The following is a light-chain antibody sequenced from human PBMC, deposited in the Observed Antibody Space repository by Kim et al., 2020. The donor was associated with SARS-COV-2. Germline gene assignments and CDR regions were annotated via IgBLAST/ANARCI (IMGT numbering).Light chain of an antibody. CDR3: SAYAGGTNWI. Sequence: QSALTQPPSASGSPGQSVTISCTGTSSDVGGYKHVSWYQQHPGKAPKLMIYDFSKRPSGVPDRFSGFQSGNTASLTVSGLQAADEADYYCSAYAGGTNWIFGGGTQLTVL. V-gene: IGLV2-8*01. CDR2: DFS. J-gene: IGLJ2*01. CDR1: SSDVGGYKH.